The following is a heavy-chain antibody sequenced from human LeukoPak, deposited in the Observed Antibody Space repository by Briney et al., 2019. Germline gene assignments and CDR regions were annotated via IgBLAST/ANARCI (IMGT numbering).Heavy chain of an antibody. CDR2: ISNSGSTL. V-gene: IGHV3-11*01. CDR3: VREKAASAY. J-gene: IGHJ4*02. D-gene: IGHD6-25*01. Sequence: GGSLRLSCAASGFTLSDYYMSWIRQAPGKGLEWVGYISNSGSTLYYADSVRGRFTISRDNAKNSLYLQMSSLRAEDTAVYYCVREKAASAYWGQGTLVTVSS. CDR1: GFTLSDYY.